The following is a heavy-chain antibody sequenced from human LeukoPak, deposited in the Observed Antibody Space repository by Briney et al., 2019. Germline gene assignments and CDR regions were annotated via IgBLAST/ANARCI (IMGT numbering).Heavy chain of an antibody. CDR3: ARDNDFWRGGSRENWFDP. CDR1: GGSINTYY. V-gene: IGHV4-59*01. CDR2: IYYSGNT. Sequence: SETLSLTCSVAGGSINTYYWNWIRQPAGKGLEWIGYIYYSGNTNYNPYLKSRVTISVDTSKNQLSLKLSSVTAADTAAYYCARDNDFWRGGSRENWFDPWGQGTLVTVSS. J-gene: IGHJ5*02. D-gene: IGHD3-3*01.